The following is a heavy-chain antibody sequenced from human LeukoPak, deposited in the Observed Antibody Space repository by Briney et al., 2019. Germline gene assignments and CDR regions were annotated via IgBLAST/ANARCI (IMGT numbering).Heavy chain of an antibody. D-gene: IGHD6-6*01. CDR1: GFTFDNYW. CDR2: INSDGSST. J-gene: IGHJ4*02. Sequence: GGSLRLSCVTSGFTFDNYWIHRVRQAPGKGLVWVSRINSDGSSTTYADSVKGRFTISRDNAENTLYLQMDSLRAEDTAVYYCAREYSSSRYFDYWGQGTLVTVSS. V-gene: IGHV3-74*01. CDR3: AREYSSSRYFDY.